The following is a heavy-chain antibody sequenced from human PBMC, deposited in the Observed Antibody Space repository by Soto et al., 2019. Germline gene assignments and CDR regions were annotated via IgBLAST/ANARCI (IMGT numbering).Heavy chain of an antibody. V-gene: IGHV4-59*08. Sequence: SETLSLTCIVSGGSISSYYLSWIRQPPGKGLEWIGYIYYSGSTYYNPSLKSRVTISVDRSKNQFSLKLSSVTAADTAVYYCASQHYYDSSGYYVVYWGQGTLVTVSS. CDR1: GGSISSYY. J-gene: IGHJ4*02. CDR2: IYYSGST. CDR3: ASQHYYDSSGYYVVY. D-gene: IGHD3-22*01.